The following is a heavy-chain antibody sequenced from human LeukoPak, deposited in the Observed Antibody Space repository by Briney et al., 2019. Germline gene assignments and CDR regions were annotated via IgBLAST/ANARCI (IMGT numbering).Heavy chain of an antibody. CDR3: TRDREHRTQDS. J-gene: IGHJ4*02. V-gene: IGHV4-39*07. CDR2: IYYRGNT. CDR1: GGSFTGYY. D-gene: IGHD1/OR15-1a*01. Sequence: PSETLSLTCTVSGGSFTGYYWGWIRQPPGKGLEWIGSIYYRGNTFYNPSLKDRVSISIDTSQGRFSLNLNSVTAADTAMYFCTRDREHRTQDSWGQGTLVTVS.